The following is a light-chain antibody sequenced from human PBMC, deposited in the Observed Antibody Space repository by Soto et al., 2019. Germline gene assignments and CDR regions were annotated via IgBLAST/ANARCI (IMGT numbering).Light chain of an antibody. CDR1: QSVTNNY. J-gene: IGKJ2*01. V-gene: IGKV3D-20*02. CDR3: QQRSDWPPYT. CDR2: GAS. Sequence: EIVLTQSPGTLSLSPGERATLSCRASQSVTNNYLAWYQQKPSQAPRLLIFGASSRAAGIPDRFSGSGSGTDFTLAIGRLEPEDFAVYYCQQRSDWPPYTFGQGTKVEHK.